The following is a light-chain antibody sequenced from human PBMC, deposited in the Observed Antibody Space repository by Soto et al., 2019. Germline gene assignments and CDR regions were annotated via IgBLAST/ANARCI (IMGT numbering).Light chain of an antibody. CDR2: AAS. CDR3: QQSYGTPII. J-gene: IGKJ5*01. V-gene: IGKV1-39*01. CDR1: QSISNY. Sequence: DIQMTQSPFSLSAPVGDRVTITCRASQSISNYLNWYQQKQGKAPKLLIYAASTLQSGVPSRFSGSGSGTDFTLTISSLQPEASATYYCQQSYGTPIIFGQGTRLDIK.